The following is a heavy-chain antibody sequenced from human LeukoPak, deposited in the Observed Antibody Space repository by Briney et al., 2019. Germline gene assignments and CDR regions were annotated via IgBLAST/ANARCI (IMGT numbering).Heavy chain of an antibody. CDR3: ARGLKVPWYFDL. CDR1: GASISSYY. J-gene: IGHJ2*01. V-gene: IGHV4-59*12. CDR2: IYHSGST. Sequence: SETLSLICTVSGASISSYYWSWIRQPPGKGLEWIGYIYHSGSTYYNPSLKSRVTISVDRSKNQFSLKLSSVTAADTAVYYCARGLKVPWYFDLWGRGTLVTVSS.